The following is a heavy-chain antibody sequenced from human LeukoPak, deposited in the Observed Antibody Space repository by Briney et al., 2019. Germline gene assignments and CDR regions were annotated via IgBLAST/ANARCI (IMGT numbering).Heavy chain of an antibody. D-gene: IGHD6-6*01. J-gene: IGHJ3*01. V-gene: IGHV3-7*03. Sequence: GGSLRLSCAVSGFTFSGFWMSWSRQAPGKGLEWVASINSDGSEGYYADVVKGRLTISRDNAKNSLYLQINSLRAEDTAVYYCARSSYSSSSSVWGQGTMVTVSS. CDR2: INSDGSEG. CDR3: ARSSYSSSSSV. CDR1: GFTFSGFW.